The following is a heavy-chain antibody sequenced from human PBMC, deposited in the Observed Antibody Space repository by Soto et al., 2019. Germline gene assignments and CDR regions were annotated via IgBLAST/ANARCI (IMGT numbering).Heavy chain of an antibody. V-gene: IGHV1-2*02. CDR3: ASGRELVITLFDY. CDR1: GYTFTGYY. CDR2: INPNSGGT. D-gene: IGHD3-9*01. J-gene: IGHJ4*02. Sequence: APVKVSCKASGYTFTGYYMHWVRQAPGQGLEWMGWINPNSGGTNYAQKFQGRVTMTRDTSISAACMELSRLRSDDTAVYYRASGRELVITLFDYWGQGTLVTASS.